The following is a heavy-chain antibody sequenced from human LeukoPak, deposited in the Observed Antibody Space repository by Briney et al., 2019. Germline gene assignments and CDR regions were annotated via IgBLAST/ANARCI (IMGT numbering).Heavy chain of an antibody. V-gene: IGHV2-5*01. CDR2: IYWNDDK. J-gene: IGHJ4*02. D-gene: IGHD5-12*01. CDR1: GFSLSTSGVG. Sequence: SGPTLVKPTQTLTLTCTFSGFSLSTSGVGVGWIRQPPGKALEWLALIYWNDDKRYSPSLKSRLTITKDTSKNQVVLTMTNMDPVDTATYYCAHSFSGGYTTYYFDYWGQGTLVTVSS. CDR3: AHSFSGGYTTYYFDY.